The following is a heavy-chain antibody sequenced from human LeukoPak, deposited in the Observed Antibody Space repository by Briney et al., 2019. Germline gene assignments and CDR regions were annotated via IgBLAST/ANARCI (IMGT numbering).Heavy chain of an antibody. J-gene: IGHJ3*02. V-gene: IGHV3-53*05. CDR3: ARDQYYYDSSGYYPSGAFDI. Sequence: PGGSLRPSCAASGFTVSSNYMSWVRQAPGKGLEWVSVIYSGGSTYYADSVKGRFTISRDNSKNTLYLQMNSLRAEDTAVYYCARDQYYYDSSGYYPSGAFDIWGQGTMVTVSS. CDR1: GFTVSSNY. CDR2: IYSGGST. D-gene: IGHD3-22*01.